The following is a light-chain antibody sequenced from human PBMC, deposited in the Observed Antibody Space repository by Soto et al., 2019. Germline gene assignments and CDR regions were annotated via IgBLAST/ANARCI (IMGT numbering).Light chain of an antibody. CDR1: QGIGYT. CDR2: DTS. Sequence: EVLMRQSPSTLSVSPGEGATLSCRASQGIGYTLAWYQHKPGQTPRLLIYDTSTRATGVPTRFTGSGSGTEFTLTISSLQSEDFAVHYCQQYNNWHPITFGQGTRLEIK. V-gene: IGKV3-15*01. J-gene: IGKJ5*01. CDR3: QQYNNWHPIT.